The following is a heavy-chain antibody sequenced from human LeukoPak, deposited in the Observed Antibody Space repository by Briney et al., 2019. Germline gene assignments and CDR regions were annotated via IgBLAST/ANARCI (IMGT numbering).Heavy chain of an antibody. V-gene: IGHV3-49*04. CDR2: IRSKIYGGTP. D-gene: IGHD2-2*02. CDR1: GFTFGDYA. Sequence: GGSLRLSCTTSGFTFGDYAMSWVRQAPGKGLEWVGFIRSKIYGGTPEYAASVKGRFTISRDDSKSIAYLQMNSLKTEDTAVYYCTRVDCSSTSCYISHADYWGRGTLVTVSS. CDR3: TRVDCSSTSCYISHADY. J-gene: IGHJ4*02.